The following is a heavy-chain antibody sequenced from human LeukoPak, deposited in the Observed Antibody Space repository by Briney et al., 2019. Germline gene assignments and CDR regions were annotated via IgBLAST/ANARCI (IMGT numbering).Heavy chain of an antibody. CDR1: GYTFTGYY. J-gene: IGHJ6*03. CDR2: INPNSGGT. CDR3: ARTRGYSYGYLYYYYYMDV. D-gene: IGHD5-18*01. Sequence: ASVKVSCKASGYTFTGYYMHWVRQAPGQGLEWMGWINPNSGGTNYAQKFQGRVTMTRDTSISTAYMELSRLRSDDTAVYYCARTRGYSYGYLYYYYYMDVWGKGTTVTVSS. V-gene: IGHV1-2*02.